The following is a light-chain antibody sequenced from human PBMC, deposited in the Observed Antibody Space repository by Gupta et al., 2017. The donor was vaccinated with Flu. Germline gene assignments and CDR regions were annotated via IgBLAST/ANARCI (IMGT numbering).Light chain of an antibody. J-gene: IGLJ1*01. V-gene: IGLV2-8*01. CDR2: EVT. CDR3: SSYTGSSNFDV. CDR1: SSDVGGYNM. Sequence: QSALTQPPSASGSPGRAVTFSCTGSSSDVGGYNMVSWYQQHPGKAPKLMIYEVTKRPSGVPERFSGSKSGNTASLTVSGLQAEDEADYYCSSYTGSSNFDVFGTGTKVTVL.